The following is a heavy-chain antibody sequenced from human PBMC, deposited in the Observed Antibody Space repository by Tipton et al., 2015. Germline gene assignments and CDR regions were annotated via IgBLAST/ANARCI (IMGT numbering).Heavy chain of an antibody. CDR1: GNTFTGYG. V-gene: IGHV1-18*01. Sequence: QLVQSGAEVKNPGASGKVTCKASGNTFTGYGIAWVRQAPGKGLEWMGWISAYNGHTVYAQKFQDRVTMTTDSSTSTAYMELRSLQSDDTAIYYCAKAHQLVDFWIDPWGQGTLVTVSS. D-gene: IGHD3-3*01. CDR3: AKAHQLVDFWIDP. J-gene: IGHJ5*02. CDR2: ISAYNGHT.